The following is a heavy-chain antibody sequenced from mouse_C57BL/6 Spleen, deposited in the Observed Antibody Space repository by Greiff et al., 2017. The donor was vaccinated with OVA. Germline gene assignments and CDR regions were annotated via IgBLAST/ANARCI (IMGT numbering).Heavy chain of an antibody. D-gene: IGHD1-1*01. Sequence: QVHVKQPGAELVKPGASVKLSCKASGYTFTSYWMHWVKQRPGQGLEWIGMIHPNSGSTNYNEKFKSKATLTVDKSSSTAYMQLSSLTSEDSAVYYCARFGTTVVADDYWGQGTTLTVSS. CDR3: ARFGTTVVADDY. V-gene: IGHV1-64*01. J-gene: IGHJ2*01. CDR1: GYTFTSYW. CDR2: IHPNSGST.